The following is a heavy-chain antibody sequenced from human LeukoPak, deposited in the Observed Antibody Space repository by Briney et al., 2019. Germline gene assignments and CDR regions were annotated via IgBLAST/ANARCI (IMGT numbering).Heavy chain of an antibody. J-gene: IGHJ3*02. D-gene: IGHD4-11*01. CDR1: GDSISSHY. CDR3: ARVSDSRSRDAFDI. Sequence: SETLSLTCTVSGDSISSHYWSWIRQPPGKGLKLIGYIYYNGNTDYNPSLKSPVTISLDTSKNQFSLKLSSVTVADTAVYYCARVSDSRSRDAFDIWGQGTMVTVSS. CDR2: IYYNGNT. V-gene: IGHV4-59*11.